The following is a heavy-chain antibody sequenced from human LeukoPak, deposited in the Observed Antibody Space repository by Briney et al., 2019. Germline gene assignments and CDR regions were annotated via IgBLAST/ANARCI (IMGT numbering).Heavy chain of an antibody. J-gene: IGHJ4*02. CDR3: TRLYNGKRPPDY. CDR1: GGSITSSTYY. CDR2: ISYSGST. V-gene: IGHV4-39*01. Sequence: SETLSLTCTVSGGSITSSTYYWGWIRQPPGKELEWFGSISYSGSTYYNPSLRSRVTISVDTSKNQLSLNLNSVTAADTAVYSYTRLYNGKRPPDYWGQGTLVTVSS. D-gene: IGHD2-8*01.